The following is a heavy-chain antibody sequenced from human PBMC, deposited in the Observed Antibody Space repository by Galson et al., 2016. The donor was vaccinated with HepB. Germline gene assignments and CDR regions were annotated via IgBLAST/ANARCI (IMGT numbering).Heavy chain of an antibody. CDR3: VRVLYYDILTGYYTGFDY. J-gene: IGHJ4*02. V-gene: IGHV1-18*01. D-gene: IGHD3-9*01. CDR1: GYSFTNYG. Sequence: SVKVSCKASGYSFTNYGITWVRQAPGQGLERMGWISGYTGDTSFAQSLQGRVIMPTDTYTNTAYMELRSLRSDDTAVYYCVRVLYYDILTGYYTGFDYWGQGTLVTVSS. CDR2: ISGYTGDT.